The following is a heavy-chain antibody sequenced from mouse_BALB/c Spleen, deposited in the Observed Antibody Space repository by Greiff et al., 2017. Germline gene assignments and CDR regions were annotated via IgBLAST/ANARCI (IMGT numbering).Heavy chain of an antibody. D-gene: IGHD3-3*01. V-gene: IGHV1-7*01. CDR2: INPSTGYT. CDR1: GYTFTSYW. Sequence: VKLMESGAELAKPGASVKMSCKASGYTFTSYWMHWVKQRPGQGLEWIGYINPSTGYTEYNQKFKDKATLTADKSSSTAYMQLSSLTSEDSAVYYCARRDRDYYAMDYWGQGTSVTVSS. CDR3: ARRDRDYYAMDY. J-gene: IGHJ4*01.